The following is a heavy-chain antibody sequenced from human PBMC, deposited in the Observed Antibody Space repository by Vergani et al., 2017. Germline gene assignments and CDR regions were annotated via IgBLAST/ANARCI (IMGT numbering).Heavy chain of an antibody. CDR3: ARTFLEWPPAFFDL. Sequence: EVQLVESGGGLVQPGRSLRLSCGASGFTFDDYAMHWVRQAPGKGLEWVSGMSWNSGSIGYADSVKGRFTISRENAKNSLYLQMNSLRAEDTAVYYCARTFLEWPPAFFDLWGRGTLVTVSS. V-gene: IGHV3-9*01. D-gene: IGHD3-3*01. CDR2: MSWNSGSI. CDR1: GFTFDDYA. J-gene: IGHJ2*01.